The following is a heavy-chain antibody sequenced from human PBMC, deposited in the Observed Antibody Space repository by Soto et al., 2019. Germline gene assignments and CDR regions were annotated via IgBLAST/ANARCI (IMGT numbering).Heavy chain of an antibody. J-gene: IGHJ5*02. Sequence: QVQLVQSGAEVKKPGASVKVSCKASGYTFSTHGISWVRQVPGQGLEWIGWVRGDNGHRNYAQSLQGRVTMTTDTSTTTAYTELRSLRSDDTAVYYCARDLGYCRSGTCSREWFDPWGQGTLVTVSS. CDR3: ARDLGYCRSGTCSREWFDP. CDR2: VRGDNGHR. CDR1: GYTFSTHG. D-gene: IGHD2-15*01. V-gene: IGHV1-18*01.